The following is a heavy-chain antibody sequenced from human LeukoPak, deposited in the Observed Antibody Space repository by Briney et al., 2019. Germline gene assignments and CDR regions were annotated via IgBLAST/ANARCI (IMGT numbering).Heavy chain of an antibody. J-gene: IGHJ5*02. Sequence: SQTLSLTCAISGDSVSSNSAAWNWIRQSPSRGLEWLGRTYYRSKWYNDYAVSVKSRIIINPDTSKNQFSLQLTSVTPDDTAVXXXXXXXXXXXXEHCSGGRCYWPFWLDPWGQGTLVTVSS. D-gene: IGHD2-15*01. CDR2: TYYRSKWYN. CDR1: GDSVSSNSAA. CDR3: XXXXXXXXXEHCSGGRCYWPFWLDP. V-gene: IGHV6-1*01.